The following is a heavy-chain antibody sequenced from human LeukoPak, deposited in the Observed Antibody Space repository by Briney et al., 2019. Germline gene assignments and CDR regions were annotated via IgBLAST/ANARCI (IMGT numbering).Heavy chain of an antibody. J-gene: IGHJ4*02. CDR2: IKQDGSET. D-gene: IGHD5/OR15-5a*01. Sequence: GGSLRLSCTASAITFSNSWMSWVRQAPGQGLEWGANIKQDGSETNYVDSVKGRFTISRDNAKNSLFLQMNSLRGEDTGIYYCARHLAGDSLYRHFDYWGQGTLVTVSS. CDR1: AITFSNSW. V-gene: IGHV3-7*04. CDR3: ARHLAGDSLYRHFDY.